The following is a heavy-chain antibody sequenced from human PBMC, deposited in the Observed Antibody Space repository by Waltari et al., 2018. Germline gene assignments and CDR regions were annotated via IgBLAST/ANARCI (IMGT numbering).Heavy chain of an antibody. V-gene: IGHV3-7*01. Sequence: EVQLVESGGGLVQPGGSLRLSCVGSGFTLSNYWMTWVRQAPGKGLEWVANIKEDGSEKYYADSVKGRFTISRDNAKNSLYVQMNSLRAEDTAVYYCARIHSGRDYGDALDIWGQGTMVTVSS. CDR1: GFTLSNYW. CDR2: IKEDGSEK. J-gene: IGHJ3*02. D-gene: IGHD1-26*01. CDR3: ARIHSGRDYGDALDI.